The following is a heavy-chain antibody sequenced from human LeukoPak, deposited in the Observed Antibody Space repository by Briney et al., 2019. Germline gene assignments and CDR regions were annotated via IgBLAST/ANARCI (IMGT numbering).Heavy chain of an antibody. V-gene: IGHV4-39*01. CDR1: SGSIISSNYY. CDR2: IYFSGST. J-gene: IGHJ4*02. CDR3: ASQHIGHASTFY. D-gene: IGHD2-2*01. Sequence: PSETLSLTCIVSSGSIISSNYYWGWIRHPPGKGLEWIWSIYFSGSTSYNPSLKTRLTLSVVTSKTQFSLNLRSVTAADTAVYFCASQHIGHASTFYWSQGTLVIVSS.